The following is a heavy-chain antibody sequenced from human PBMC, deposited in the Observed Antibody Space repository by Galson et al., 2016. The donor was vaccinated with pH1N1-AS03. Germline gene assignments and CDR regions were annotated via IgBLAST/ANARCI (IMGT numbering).Heavy chain of an antibody. J-gene: IGHJ4*02. D-gene: IGHD6-19*01. Sequence: SGNTHYNSSLKSRLTISVDTSKNQFSLRLSSVTAADTAVYYCARVGVAGIPTYFDNWGKGTLVSVSS. CDR2: SGNT. V-gene: IGHV4-30-2*04. CDR3: ARVGVAGIPTYFDN.